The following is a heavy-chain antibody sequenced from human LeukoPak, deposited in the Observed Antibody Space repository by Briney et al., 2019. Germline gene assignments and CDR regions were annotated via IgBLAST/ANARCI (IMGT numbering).Heavy chain of an antibody. CDR1: GFTFSAYV. J-gene: IGHJ4*02. D-gene: IGHD3-16*01. V-gene: IGHV3-23*01. Sequence: GGSLRLSCAASGFTFSAYVMSWVRQAPGKGLEWVSGLSGSGENTYYADSVRGRFTISRDNSKSTVYLQMNSLRVEDTAVYCCAKGAYTYQGGFFDFWGQGTLVTVSS. CDR3: AKGAYTYQGGFFDF. CDR2: LSGSGENT.